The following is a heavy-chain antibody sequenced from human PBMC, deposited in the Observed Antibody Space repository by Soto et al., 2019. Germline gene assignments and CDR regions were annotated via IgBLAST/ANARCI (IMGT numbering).Heavy chain of an antibody. CDR1: GDTFTSFY. J-gene: IGHJ4*02. CDR3: TRSAYSGYPFVY. D-gene: IGHD5-12*01. V-gene: IGHV1-46*03. CDR2: INPSGGST. Sequence: ASVKVSCKASGDTFTSFYMHWVRQAPGQGLEWVGIINPSGGSTTYAQKFQGRVTFTRDTSTSTVYMDLSSLRSDDTAIYYCTRSAYSGYPFVYWGQGTLVTVSS.